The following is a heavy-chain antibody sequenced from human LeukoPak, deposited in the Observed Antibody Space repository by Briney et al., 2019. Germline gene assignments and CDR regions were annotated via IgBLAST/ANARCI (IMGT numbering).Heavy chain of an antibody. CDR2: IYTSGST. J-gene: IGHJ5*02. D-gene: IGHD6-13*01. Sequence: PSETLSLTCTVSGGSISSYYWSWIRQPAGKGLEWIGRIYTSGSTNYNPSLKSRVTMSVDTSKNQFSLKLSSVTAADTAVYYCARGGGSSSWYWGIGNNWFDPWGQGTLVTVSS. V-gene: IGHV4-4*07. CDR1: GGSISSYY. CDR3: ARGGGSSSWYWGIGNNWFDP.